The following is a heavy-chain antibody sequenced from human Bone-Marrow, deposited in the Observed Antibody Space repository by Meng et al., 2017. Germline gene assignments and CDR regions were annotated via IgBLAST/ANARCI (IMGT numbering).Heavy chain of an antibody. V-gene: IGHV1-69*05. CDR2: IIPIFGTA. Sequence: SVKVSCKASGGTFSSYAISWVRQAPGQGLEWMGGIIPIFGTANYAQKVQGRVTITTDESTSTAYMELSRLRSEDTAVYDCASGIVVVVAATYWFDPWGQGTLVTVSS. CDR3: ASGIVVVVAATYWFDP. CDR1: GGTFSSYA. D-gene: IGHD2-15*01. J-gene: IGHJ5*02.